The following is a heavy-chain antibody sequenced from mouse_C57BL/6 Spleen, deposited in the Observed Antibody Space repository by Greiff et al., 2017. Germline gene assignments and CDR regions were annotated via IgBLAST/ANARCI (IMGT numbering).Heavy chain of an antibody. J-gene: IGHJ4*01. CDR2: ISYCGST. V-gene: IGHV3-8*01. CDR1: GYSITSDY. Sequence: EVQLLESGPGLAKPSPSLSLTCSVTGYSITSDYWNWIRKFPGNNLEYMGYISYCGSTYYNPSLKSRISITRDTSKNQYYLQLNSVTTEDKATYYCARSEFLYAMDYWGQGTSVTVSS. CDR3: ARSEFLYAMDY.